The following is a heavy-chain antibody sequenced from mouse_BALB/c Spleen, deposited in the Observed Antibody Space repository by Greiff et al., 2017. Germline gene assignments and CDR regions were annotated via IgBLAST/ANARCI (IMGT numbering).Heavy chain of an antibody. CDR1: GFNIKDTY. CDR3: ACTTWYFDV. Sequence: VQLKESGAELVKPGASVKLSCTASGFNIKDTYMHWVKQRPEQGLEWIGRIDPANGNTKYDPKFQGKATITADTSSNTAYLQLSSLTSEDTAVYYCACTTWYFDVWGAGTTVTVSS. J-gene: IGHJ1*01. D-gene: IGHD6-1*01. V-gene: IGHV14-3*02. CDR2: IDPANGNT.